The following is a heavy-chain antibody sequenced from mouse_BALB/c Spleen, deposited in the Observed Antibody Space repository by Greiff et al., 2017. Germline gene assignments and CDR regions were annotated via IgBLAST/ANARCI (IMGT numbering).Heavy chain of an antibody. CDR2: INPYNGDT. CDR3: ARGDDLYWYFDV. J-gene: IGHJ1*01. D-gene: IGHD2-3*01. Sequence: EVKLMESGPELVKPGASVKISCKASGYSFTGYFMNWVMQSHGKSLEWIGRINPYNGDTFYNQKFKGKATLTVDKSSSTAHMELRSLASEDSAVYYCARGDDLYWYFDVWGAGTTVTVSS. V-gene: IGHV1-20*02. CDR1: GYSFTGYF.